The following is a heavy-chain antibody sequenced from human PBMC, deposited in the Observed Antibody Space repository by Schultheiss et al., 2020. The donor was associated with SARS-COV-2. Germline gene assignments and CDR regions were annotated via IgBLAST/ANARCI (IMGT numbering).Heavy chain of an antibody. V-gene: IGHV3-64*01. CDR3: ARERVLRFLAWLFIFDY. CDR2: ISSNGGST. CDR1: GFTFSTYS. D-gene: IGHD3-3*01. Sequence: GGSLRLSCVASGFTFSTYSMNWVRQAPGKGLEYVSAISSNGGSTYYANSVKGRFTISRDNSKNTLYLQMGSLRAEDMAVYYCARERVLRFLAWLFIFDYWGQGTLVSVSS. J-gene: IGHJ4*02.